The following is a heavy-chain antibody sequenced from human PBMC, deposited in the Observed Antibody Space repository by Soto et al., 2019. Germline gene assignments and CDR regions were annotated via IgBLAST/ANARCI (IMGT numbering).Heavy chain of an antibody. D-gene: IGHD6-25*01. J-gene: IGHJ4*02. CDR1: RGSISSGTNY. Sequence: SETLSLTCTVSRGSISSGTNYWAWSRQPPWRGLEWIANIYYSGSTFYNTSLNSRVTISLDTSKNQFSLKLRSVTAADTAVYYCARHEAGWYFDSWGQGTLVTVSS. CDR3: ARHEAGWYFDS. CDR2: IYYSGST. V-gene: IGHV4-39*01.